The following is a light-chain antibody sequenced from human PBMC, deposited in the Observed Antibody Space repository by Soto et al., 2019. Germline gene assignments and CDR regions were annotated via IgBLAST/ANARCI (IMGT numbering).Light chain of an antibody. CDR3: QQYKNWPI. CDR2: AAS. Sequence: TVMTQSPATLSVPPGRRPTLSCRASEILYNFLAWYHQKPGQSPRLLIYAASTRATGTQARFSGSGFGTEFTLTISSLQSEDFAVYYCQQYKNWPIFGQGTRVEIK. V-gene: IGKV3D-15*01. J-gene: IGKJ5*01. CDR1: EILYNF.